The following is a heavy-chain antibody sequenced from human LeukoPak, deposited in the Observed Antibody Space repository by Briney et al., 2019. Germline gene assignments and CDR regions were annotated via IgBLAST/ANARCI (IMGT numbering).Heavy chain of an antibody. CDR2: ISWNSGSI. CDR1: GFTFDDYA. Sequence: GGSLRLSCAASGFTFDDYAMHWVRQAPGKGLEWVSGISWNSGSIGYADSVKGRFTISRDNAKNSLYLQMNSLRAEDTALYYCAKGGDYYYYYVDVWGKGTTVTVSS. V-gene: IGHV3-9*01. D-gene: IGHD3-16*01. J-gene: IGHJ6*03. CDR3: AKGGDYYYYYVDV.